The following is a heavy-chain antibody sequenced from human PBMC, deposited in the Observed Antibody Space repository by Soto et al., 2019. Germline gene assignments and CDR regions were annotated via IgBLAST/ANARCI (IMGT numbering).Heavy chain of an antibody. CDR3: ARDSGSSGWYYFDY. D-gene: IGHD6-19*01. CDR1: GGSISSYY. J-gene: IGHJ4*02. V-gene: IGHV4-59*01. Sequence: QVQLQESGPGLVKPSETLSLTCTVSGGSISSYYWSWIRQPPGKGLEWIGYIYYSGSTNYNPSLKSRVTISVDTSKNQFSLKLSSVTAADTAVYYCARDSGSSGWYYFDYWGQGTLVTVSS. CDR2: IYYSGST.